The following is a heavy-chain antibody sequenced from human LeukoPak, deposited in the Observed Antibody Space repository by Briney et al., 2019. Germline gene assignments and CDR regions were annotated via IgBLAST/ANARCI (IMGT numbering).Heavy chain of an antibody. CDR2: IYYSGST. CDR1: GGSISSYY. D-gene: IGHD3-9*01. V-gene: IGHV4-59*01. Sequence: SETLSLTCTVSGGSISSYYWSWIRQPPGKGLEWIGYIYYSGSTNYNPSLKSRVTISVDTSKNQFSLKLSSVTAADTAVYYCARVGYDISTGYYSYFDYWGQGTLVTVSS. J-gene: IGHJ4*02. CDR3: ARVGYDISTGYYSYFDY.